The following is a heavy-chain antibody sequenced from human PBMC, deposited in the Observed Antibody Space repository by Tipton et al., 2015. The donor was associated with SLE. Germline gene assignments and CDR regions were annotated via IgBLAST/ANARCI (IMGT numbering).Heavy chain of an antibody. CDR1: GGSVSRNYYY. CDR3: ARGQFSAFDI. D-gene: IGHD4-11*01. CDR2: IHYSGTT. V-gene: IGHV4-39*01. J-gene: IGHJ3*02. Sequence: TLSLTCTVSGGSVSRNYYYWAWIRQSPGKGLEWIGSIHYSGTTYYNPSLNSRFTISVDTSKNQFSLQLNSVTPEDTAVYYCARGQFSAFDIWDQGTLVTVSS.